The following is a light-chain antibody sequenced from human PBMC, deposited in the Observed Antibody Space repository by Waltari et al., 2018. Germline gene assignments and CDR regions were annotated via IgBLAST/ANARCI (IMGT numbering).Light chain of an antibody. CDR2: KDS. CDR3: YSVDDNKRV. CDR1: VLAKRY. Sequence: SYELTQPSSVSVSPGQTARITCSGDVLAKRYTRWFQQKPGQAPVLVIYKDSERPSGIPERCSGSSSGTTVTLTISGAQVEEEADYYCYSVDDNKRVFGGGTKLTVL. V-gene: IGLV3-27*01. J-gene: IGLJ2*01.